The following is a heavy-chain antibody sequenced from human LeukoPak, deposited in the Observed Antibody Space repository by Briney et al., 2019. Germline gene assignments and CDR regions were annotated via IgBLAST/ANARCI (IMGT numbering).Heavy chain of an antibody. CDR2: INHSGST. D-gene: IGHD3-22*01. CDR1: GGSFSGYY. V-gene: IGHV4-34*01. CDR3: ARGHYYDSGGSEPIFFDY. J-gene: IGHJ4*02. Sequence: SETLSLTCAVYGGSFSGYYWSWIRQPPGKGLEWIGEINHSGSTNYNPSLKSRVTISLDTSKNQFPLKLSSVTAADTAVYYCARGHYYDSGGSEPIFFDYWGQGTLVTVSS.